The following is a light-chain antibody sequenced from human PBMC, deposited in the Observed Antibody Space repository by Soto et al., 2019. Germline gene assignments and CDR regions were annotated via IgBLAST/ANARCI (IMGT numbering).Light chain of an antibody. J-gene: IGKJ4*01. Sequence: EIVLTQSPATLSLSPGERATLSCRASQSVSTFLAWYQQKPGQAPRLLIYDASKRVTGIPARFSGSGSGTDLTLTISSLEPEDFAVYYCQQRSSWPLTFGGGPKVHIK. V-gene: IGKV3-11*01. CDR3: QQRSSWPLT. CDR2: DAS. CDR1: QSVSTF.